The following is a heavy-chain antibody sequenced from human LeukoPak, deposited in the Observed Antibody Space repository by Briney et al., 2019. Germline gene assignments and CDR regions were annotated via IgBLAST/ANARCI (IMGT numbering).Heavy chain of an antibody. Sequence: TGGSLRLSCVASGFIFSDHYMDWVRQAPGKGLEWVGRSRNKANNYTTQYAASVQGRFTASRDDSKNSVYLQMNSLRAEDTAVYYCARSATKMDVWGKGTTVTISS. CDR1: GFIFSDHY. D-gene: IGHD2-15*01. CDR3: ARSATKMDV. J-gene: IGHJ6*04. V-gene: IGHV3-72*01. CDR2: SRNKANNYTT.